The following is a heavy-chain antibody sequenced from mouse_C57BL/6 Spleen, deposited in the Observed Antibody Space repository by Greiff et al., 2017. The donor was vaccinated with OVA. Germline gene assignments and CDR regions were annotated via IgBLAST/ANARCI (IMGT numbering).Heavy chain of an antibody. V-gene: IGHV1-69*01. D-gene: IGHD1-1*01. Sequence: VQLQQSGAELVMPGASVKLSCKASGYTFTSYWMHWVKQRPGQGLEWIGEIDPSDSYTNYNQKFKGKSTLTVDKSSSTAYMQLSSLTSEDSAVYYCARGDYGSSRFDYWGQGTTLTVSS. CDR1: GYTFTSYW. CDR2: IDPSDSYT. CDR3: ARGDYGSSRFDY. J-gene: IGHJ2*01.